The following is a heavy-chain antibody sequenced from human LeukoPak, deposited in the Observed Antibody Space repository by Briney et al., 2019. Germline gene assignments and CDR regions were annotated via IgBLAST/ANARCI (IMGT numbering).Heavy chain of an antibody. CDR2: ISSNGGST. CDR1: GFTFSSYA. D-gene: IGHD2-15*01. Sequence: PGGSLRLSCAASGFTFSSYAMHWVRQAPGKGLEYVSAISSNGGSTYYANSVKGRFTISRDNSKNTLYLQMGSLRAEDVAVYYCARGDGGNFDYWGQGTLVTVSS. J-gene: IGHJ4*02. V-gene: IGHV3-64*01. CDR3: ARGDGGNFDY.